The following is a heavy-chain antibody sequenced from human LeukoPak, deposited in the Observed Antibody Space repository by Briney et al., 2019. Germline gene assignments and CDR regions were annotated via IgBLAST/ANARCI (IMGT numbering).Heavy chain of an antibody. CDR1: GGFISSSSHY. J-gene: IGHJ4*02. CDR3: ARFEYYGSGSEDY. CDR2: IYYTGSA. V-gene: IGHV4-39*01. Sequence: SETLSLTCTVSGGFISSSSHYWGWIRQPPGKGLEWIGNIYYTGSAYYNPSLKSRVTISLDTSKNQFSLKLSSVTAADTAVYYCARFEYYGSGSEDYWGQGTLVTVSS. D-gene: IGHD3-10*01.